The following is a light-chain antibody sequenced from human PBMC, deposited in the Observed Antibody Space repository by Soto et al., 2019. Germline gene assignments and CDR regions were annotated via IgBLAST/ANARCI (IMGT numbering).Light chain of an antibody. CDR1: ESFSTY. V-gene: IGKV1-39*01. CDR2: AAS. CDR3: PHTYSIPHT. Sequence: QMTQSPSSLSASVGDSFTITCRASESFSTYLNWYQQKPGKAPNLLIYAASGLQSGVPSRFSGSGSGTDFTLTISSLRPEDSATYYCPHTYSIPHTSGQVTLLAI. J-gene: IGKJ5*01.